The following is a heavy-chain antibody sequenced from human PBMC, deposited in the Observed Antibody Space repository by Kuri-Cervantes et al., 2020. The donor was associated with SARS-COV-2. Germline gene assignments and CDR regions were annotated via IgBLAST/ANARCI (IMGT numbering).Heavy chain of an antibody. CDR2: IKSKTDGETT. Sequence: GGSLRLSCAASGFTFSNAWMSWVRQAPGKGLEWVGRIKSKTDGETTDYAAPVKGRFTISRDDSKNTLYLQMNSLKTEDTAVYYCTTTEGHYDFWSGPPSWYFDYWGQGTLVTVSS. J-gene: IGHJ4*02. V-gene: IGHV3-15*01. CDR3: TTTEGHYDFWSGPPSWYFDY. CDR1: GFTFSNAW. D-gene: IGHD3-3*01.